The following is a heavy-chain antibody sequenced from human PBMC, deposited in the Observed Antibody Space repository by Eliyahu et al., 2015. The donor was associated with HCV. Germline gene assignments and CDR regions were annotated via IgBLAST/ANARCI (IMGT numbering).Heavy chain of an antibody. D-gene: IGHD3-16*02. CDR1: GFIVSSNY. V-gene: IGHV3-66*02. Sequence: EVQLVESGGGLVQPGGSLRLSCGASGFIVSSNYMTWVRQAPGKGLEWVSVIYSSSRTYYADSVKGRFTISRDNSKNSLYLQMNSLKAEDTAVYYCAKVKWGSDRHDAFDIWGQGTMVTVSS. CDR2: IYSSSRT. J-gene: IGHJ3*02. CDR3: AKVKWGSDRHDAFDI.